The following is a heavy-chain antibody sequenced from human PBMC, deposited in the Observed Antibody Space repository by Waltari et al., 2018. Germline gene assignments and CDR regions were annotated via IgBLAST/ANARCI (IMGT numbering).Heavy chain of an antibody. CDR3: ARSLEAAAPYTLDY. J-gene: IGHJ4*02. D-gene: IGHD6-13*01. CDR2: FHNSGTS. Sequence: QVQLQESGPGLVKPSAPLSLTCSVSGYSISSGYFWGWIRQPPGKGLEWVGSFHNSGTSFYNASLKSRVTLSVDTSKNQLSLNVTSVTAADTAVYFCARSLEAAAPYTLDYWGRGFLVTVSS. CDR1: GYSISSGYF. V-gene: IGHV4-38-2*02.